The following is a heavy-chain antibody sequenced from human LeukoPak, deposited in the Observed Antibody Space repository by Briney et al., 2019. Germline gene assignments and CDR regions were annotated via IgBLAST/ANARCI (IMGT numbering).Heavy chain of an antibody. J-gene: IGHJ6*03. V-gene: IGHV4-34*01. Sequence: SETLSLTCAVYGGSFSDYYWSWIRQPPGRGLEWIGEINHSGSTNYSPSLKSRVTILLDTSKNQFSVKLSSVTAADTAVYYCARRDYLDHFYYIDVWDRGNTVTVSS. CDR1: GGSFSDYY. CDR3: ARRDYLDHFYYIDV. D-gene: IGHD3-10*01. CDR2: INHSGST.